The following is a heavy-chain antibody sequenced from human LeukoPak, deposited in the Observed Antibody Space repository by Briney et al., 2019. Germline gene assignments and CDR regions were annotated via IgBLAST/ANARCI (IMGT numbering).Heavy chain of an antibody. J-gene: IGHJ4*02. V-gene: IGHV4-39*07. D-gene: IGHD6-13*01. CDR1: GDSISNHIYY. CDR2: VYYTGNA. Sequence: SETLSLTCAVSGDSISNHIYYWDWIRQTPGKGLEWIGAVYYTGNAYYNPSLKSRVTISVDTSKNQFSLKLSSVTAADTAVYYCARDTAIGSSYPPPFDYWGQGTLVTVSS. CDR3: ARDTAIGSSYPPPFDY.